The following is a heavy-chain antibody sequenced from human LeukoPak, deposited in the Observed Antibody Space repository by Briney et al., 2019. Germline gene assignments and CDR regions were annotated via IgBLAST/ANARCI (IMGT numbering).Heavy chain of an antibody. CDR3: ARESSSQAYFDY. Sequence: PSETLSLTCYISSHSITSGYYWGWIRQPPGKGLEWIGGISHSGSAYYNPSLKSRVTMSVDTSKNQFSLRLNSVTAADTAVYYCARESSSQAYFDYWGLGSLVTVSS. D-gene: IGHD6-13*01. CDR2: ISHSGSA. V-gene: IGHV4-38-2*02. CDR1: SHSITSGYY. J-gene: IGHJ4*02.